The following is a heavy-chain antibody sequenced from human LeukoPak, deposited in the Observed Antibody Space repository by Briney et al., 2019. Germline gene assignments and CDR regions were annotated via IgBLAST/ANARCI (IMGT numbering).Heavy chain of an antibody. J-gene: IGHJ6*03. CDR3: ARGVYYYYYYMDV. Sequence: GGSLRLSCAASGFTFSSYGMHWVRQAPGKGLEWVAVISYDGSNKYYADSVKGRFTISRDNAKNTLYLQMNSLRAEDTAVYYCARGVYYYYYYMDVWGKGTTVTISS. CDR1: GFTFSSYG. V-gene: IGHV3-30*03. CDR2: ISYDGSNK.